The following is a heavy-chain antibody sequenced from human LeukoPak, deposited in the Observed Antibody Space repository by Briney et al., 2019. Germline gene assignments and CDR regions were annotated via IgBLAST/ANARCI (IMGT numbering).Heavy chain of an antibody. CDR3: ARVVLRVVTEDY. J-gene: IGHJ4*02. CDR1: GFTFSSYA. Sequence: PGGSLRLSCAASGFTFSSYAMSWVRQAPGKGLEWVSAISGSGGSTYYADSVKGRFTISRDNSKNTLYLQMNSLRAEDTAVYYCARVVLRVVTEDYWGQGTLVTVSS. D-gene: IGHD2-21*02. V-gene: IGHV3-23*01. CDR2: ISGSGGST.